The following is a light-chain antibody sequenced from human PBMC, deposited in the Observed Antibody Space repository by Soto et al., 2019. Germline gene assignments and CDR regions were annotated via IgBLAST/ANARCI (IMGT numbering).Light chain of an antibody. V-gene: IGKV1-9*01. Sequence: DIQLTQSPSFLSPSIVESVAITCRASQVISTSLAWYQVKPGKAPKPLIYAASTLESGVPSRFSATVSGTEFSLTITSLQPEDFATYYCQQLFDSPITFGQGTRLEI. CDR2: AAS. CDR3: QQLFDSPIT. CDR1: QVISTS. J-gene: IGKJ5*01.